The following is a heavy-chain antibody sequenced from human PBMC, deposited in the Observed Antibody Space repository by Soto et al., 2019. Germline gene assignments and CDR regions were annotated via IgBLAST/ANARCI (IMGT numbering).Heavy chain of an antibody. CDR1: GYSFTSYW. D-gene: IGHD3-10*01. V-gene: IGHV5-10-1*01. Sequence: GESLKISCKGSGYSFTSYWISWVRQMPGKXLEWMGRIDPSDSYTNYSPSFQGHATISADKSISTAYLQWSSLKASDTAMYYCARSRRPYYYGSGAWNGMDVWGQGTTVTVSS. CDR2: IDPSDSYT. CDR3: ARSRRPYYYGSGAWNGMDV. J-gene: IGHJ6*02.